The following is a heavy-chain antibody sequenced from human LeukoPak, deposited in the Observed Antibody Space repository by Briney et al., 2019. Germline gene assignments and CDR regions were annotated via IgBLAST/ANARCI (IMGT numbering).Heavy chain of an antibody. D-gene: IGHD1-1*01. CDR1: GFTFSSYA. V-gene: IGHV3-23*01. CDR2: ISGSGGST. J-gene: IGHJ4*02. Sequence: PGGSLRLSCAASGFTFSSYAMSWVRQAPGKGLEWVSAISGSGGSTYYADSVKGRFTISRDNSKNTLYLQMNSLRVGDTAVYYCARCTTGRTFGSLREIKRSREIDYWGQGTLVTVSS. CDR3: ARCTTGRTFGSLREIKRSREIDY.